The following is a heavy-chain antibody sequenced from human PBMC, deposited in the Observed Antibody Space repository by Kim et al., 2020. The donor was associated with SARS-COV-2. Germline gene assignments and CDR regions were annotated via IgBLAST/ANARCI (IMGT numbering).Heavy chain of an antibody. J-gene: IGHJ2*01. V-gene: IGHV7-4-1*02. D-gene: IGHD2-21*02. CDR1: GYTFTNYA. CDR3: VRECLYCGGDCYPDYWYFDL. CDR2: INTNTGKP. Sequence: ASVKVSCKASGYTFTNYAMNWVRQAPGQGLQWLGWINTNTGKPTYARGFAGRFVFSLDTSVSTAYLEISSLEAEDAAIYYCVRECLYCGGDCYPDYWYFDLWGRGTLLTVSS.